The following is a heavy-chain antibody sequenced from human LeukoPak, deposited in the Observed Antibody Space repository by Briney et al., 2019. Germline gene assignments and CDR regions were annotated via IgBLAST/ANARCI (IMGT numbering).Heavy chain of an antibody. CDR2: VYSDGST. D-gene: IGHD3-10*01. CDR3: ARDLYFGELLGGVDP. CDR1: GFTFSSYS. Sequence: GGSLRLSCAASGFTFSSYSMNWVRQAPGKGLEWVSVVYSDGSTYYADSVKGRFTISRDNSKNTLYLQVNSLRAEDTAVYYCARDLYFGELLGGVDPWGQGTLVTVSS. J-gene: IGHJ5*02. V-gene: IGHV3-66*01.